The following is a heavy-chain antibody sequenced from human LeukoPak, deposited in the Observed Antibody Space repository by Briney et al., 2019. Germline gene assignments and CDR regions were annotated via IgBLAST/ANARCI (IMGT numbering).Heavy chain of an antibody. Sequence: PGGSLRLSCAASGFTFRSYAMQWVRQAPRKGLGWVSYITYNSGTIFYADSVKGRYTISRDNAKDSLYLQMSSLRDEDTAVYYCARDSGYSYADDYWGQGTLVTVSS. D-gene: IGHD5-18*01. V-gene: IGHV3-48*02. CDR1: GFTFRSYA. CDR3: ARDSGYSYADDY. CDR2: ITYNSGTI. J-gene: IGHJ4*02.